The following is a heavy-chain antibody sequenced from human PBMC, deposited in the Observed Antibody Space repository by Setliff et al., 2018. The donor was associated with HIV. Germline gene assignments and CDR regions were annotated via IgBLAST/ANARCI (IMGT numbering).Heavy chain of an antibody. CDR1: GDSINKYY. V-gene: IGHV4-4*09. J-gene: IGHJ6*02. D-gene: IGHD2-21*01. CDR3: ARRSIVGSTRGYYYYALDV. CDR2: IYISGNT. Sequence: TLSLTCTVSGDSINKYYWSWIRQPPGKGLEWIGYIYISGNTMYNPSLKSRVTMSLDTPKNQVSLKLTSVTAADTAVYYCARRSIVGSTRGYYYYALDVWGQGTTVTVSS.